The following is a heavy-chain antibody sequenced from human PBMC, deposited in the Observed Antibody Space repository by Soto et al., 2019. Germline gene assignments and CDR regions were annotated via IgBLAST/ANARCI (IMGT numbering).Heavy chain of an antibody. V-gene: IGHV4-31*03. J-gene: IGHJ5*02. CDR3: AKDAVSANGEWDWFDP. D-gene: IGHD2-21*02. CDR2: IYYSGST. Sequence: QVQLQESGPGLVKPSQTLSLTCTVSGGSISSGGYYWSWIRQHPGKGLEWIGYIYYSGSTYYNPSLKSRVTISVDTSKNQFSLKLSSVTAADTAVYYCAKDAVSANGEWDWFDPWGQGTLVTVSS. CDR1: GGSISSGGYY.